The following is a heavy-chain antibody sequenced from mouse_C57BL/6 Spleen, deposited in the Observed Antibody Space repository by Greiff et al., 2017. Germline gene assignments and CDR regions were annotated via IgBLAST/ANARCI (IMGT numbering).Heavy chain of an antibody. CDR1: GYTFTSYW. Sequence: QVQLQQSGAELVRPGSSVKLSCKASGYTFTSYWMHWVKQRPIQGLEWIGNIDPSDSETHYNQKFKDKATLTVDKSSSTAYMQLSSLTSEDSAVYYCARGDSNSYFWYFDVWGTGTTVTVSS. D-gene: IGHD2-5*01. V-gene: IGHV1-52*01. CDR3: ARGDSNSYFWYFDV. CDR2: IDPSDSET. J-gene: IGHJ1*03.